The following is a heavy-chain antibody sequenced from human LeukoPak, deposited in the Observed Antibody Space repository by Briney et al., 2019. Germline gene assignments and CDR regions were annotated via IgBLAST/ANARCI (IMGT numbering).Heavy chain of an antibody. D-gene: IGHD3-10*01. CDR3: AHSDYYGSGSYYNVYYYYGMDV. CDR1: GGTFSSYA. CDR2: IIPLFGTA. Sequence: SVKVSCKASGGTFSSYAISWVRQAPGQGLEWMGGIIPLFGTANYAQKFQGRVTITADKSTSTAYMELSSLRSEDTAVYYCAHSDYYGSGSYYNVYYYYGMDVWGKGTTVTVSS. V-gene: IGHV1-69*06. J-gene: IGHJ6*04.